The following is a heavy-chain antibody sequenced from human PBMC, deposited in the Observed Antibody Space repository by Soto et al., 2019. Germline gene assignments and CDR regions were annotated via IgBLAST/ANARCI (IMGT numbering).Heavy chain of an antibody. Sequence: QVQLVESGGGVVQPGRSLRLSCAASGFTFRNFAMHWVRQAPGKGLEWVAFISYAGSNIYYADSVKGRFTISRDNSRNTLYLQMNSLRAEDTAVYYCAKDRGNFFAYWGQGTQVTVSS. CDR3: AKDRGNFFAY. V-gene: IGHV3-30*18. CDR1: GFTFRNFA. CDR2: ISYAGSNI. J-gene: IGHJ4*02.